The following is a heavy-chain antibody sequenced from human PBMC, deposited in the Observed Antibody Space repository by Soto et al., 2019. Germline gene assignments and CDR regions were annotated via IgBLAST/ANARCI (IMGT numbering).Heavy chain of an antibody. Sequence: GGSLRLSCAASGFTFSSYAMSWVRQAPGKGLEWVSSISGSGGSTYYADSVKGRFTISRDNSKNTLYVQMNSLRAEDTAVYYCAKNKNAGAAAGTEYRYWGQGTLVTVSS. J-gene: IGHJ4*02. D-gene: IGHD6-13*01. CDR1: GFTFSSYA. V-gene: IGHV3-23*01. CDR3: AKNKNAGAAAGTEYRY. CDR2: ISGSGGST.